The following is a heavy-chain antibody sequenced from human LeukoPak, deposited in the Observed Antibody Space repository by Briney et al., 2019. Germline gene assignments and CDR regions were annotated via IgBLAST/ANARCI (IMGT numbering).Heavy chain of an antibody. CDR3: ARDQGGGSYLDY. CDR2: IWYDGSNK. Sequence: GGSLRLSCAASGFTFSSYGMHWVRQAPGEGLEWVAVIWYDGSNKYYADSVKGRFTISRDNSKNTLYLQMNSLRAEDTAVYYCARDQGGGSYLDYWGQGTLVTVSS. J-gene: IGHJ4*02. D-gene: IGHD3-16*01. V-gene: IGHV3-33*01. CDR1: GFTFSSYG.